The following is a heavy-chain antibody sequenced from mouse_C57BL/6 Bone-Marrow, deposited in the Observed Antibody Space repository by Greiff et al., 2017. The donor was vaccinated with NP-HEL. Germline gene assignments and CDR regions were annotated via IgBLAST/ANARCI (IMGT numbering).Heavy chain of an antibody. J-gene: IGHJ2*01. CDR3: AIVELGRDY. D-gene: IGHD4-1*01. V-gene: IGHV1-82*01. CDR2: IYPGDGDT. Sequence: VQVVESGPELVKPGASVKISCKASGYAFSSSWMNWVKQRPGKGLEWIGRIYPGDGDTNYNGKFKGKATLTADKSSSTAYMQLSSLTSEDSAVYFCAIVELGRDYWGQGTTLTVSS. CDR1: GYAFSSSW.